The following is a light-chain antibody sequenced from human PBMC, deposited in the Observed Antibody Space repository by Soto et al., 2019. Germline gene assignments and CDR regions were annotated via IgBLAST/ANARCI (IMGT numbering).Light chain of an antibody. CDR1: SSDVGAYNY. J-gene: IGLJ3*02. Sequence: QSALTQPPSASGSPGQSVTISCTGTSSDVGAYNYVSWYQQHAGKAPKLVIYEVTKRPSGVPDRFSGSKSANTASLTVSGLQDEEEADYYCSSFASSNTGVFGGGTKVTVL. CDR2: EVT. V-gene: IGLV2-8*01. CDR3: SSFASSNTGV.